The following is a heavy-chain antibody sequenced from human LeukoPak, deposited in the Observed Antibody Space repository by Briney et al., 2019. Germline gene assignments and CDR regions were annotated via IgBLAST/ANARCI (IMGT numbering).Heavy chain of an antibody. CDR1: GYTFTGYY. Sequence: ASVKVSCKASGYTFTGYYMHWVRQAPGQGLEWMGWINPNSGGTNYAQKFQGRVTMTRDTSISTAYMELSRLRSDDTAVYYCAREIMVVVASMGIDYWGQGTLVTVSS. J-gene: IGHJ4*02. CDR3: AREIMVVVASMGIDY. D-gene: IGHD2-15*01. V-gene: IGHV1-2*02. CDR2: INPNSGGT.